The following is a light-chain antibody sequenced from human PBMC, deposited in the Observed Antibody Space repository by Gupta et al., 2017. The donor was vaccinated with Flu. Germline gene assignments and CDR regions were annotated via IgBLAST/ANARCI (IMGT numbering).Light chain of an antibody. V-gene: IGLV3-1*01. CDR1: KLGDKY. Sequence: SYELTQPPSVSVSPGQTASITCSGDKLGDKYACWYQQKPGQSPVLVIYQDSKRPSGIPERFSGPNSGNTATLTISGTQAMDEADYYCQAWDGSTAYVFGTGTKVTVL. CDR2: QDS. J-gene: IGLJ1*01. CDR3: QAWDGSTAYV.